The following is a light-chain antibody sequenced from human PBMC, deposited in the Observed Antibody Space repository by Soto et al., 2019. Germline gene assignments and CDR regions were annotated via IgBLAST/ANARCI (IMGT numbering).Light chain of an antibody. CDR2: GAS. J-gene: IGKJ3*01. CDR1: QSVSTK. CDR3: QQYNNWPYT. V-gene: IGKV3D-15*01. Sequence: MVMTQSPATLSVSPGERATLSCRASQSVSTKLAWYQQKPGQAPRLLIYGASTRATGIPARFSGSGSGTDFTLTISSLQSEDFAVYYCQQYNNWPYTFGPGTREDIK.